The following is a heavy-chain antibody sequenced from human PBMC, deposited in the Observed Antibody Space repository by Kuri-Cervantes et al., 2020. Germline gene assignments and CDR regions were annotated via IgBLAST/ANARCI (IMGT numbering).Heavy chain of an antibody. D-gene: IGHD6-19*01. Sequence: SETLSLTCTVPGGSISSSSYYWGWIRQPPGKGLEWIGSIYYSGSTYYNPSLKSRVTISVDTSKNQFSLKLSSVTAADTAVYYCARQAVAGFDYWGQGTLVTVSS. CDR2: IYYSGST. J-gene: IGHJ4*02. V-gene: IGHV4-39*01. CDR1: GGSISSSSYY. CDR3: ARQAVAGFDY.